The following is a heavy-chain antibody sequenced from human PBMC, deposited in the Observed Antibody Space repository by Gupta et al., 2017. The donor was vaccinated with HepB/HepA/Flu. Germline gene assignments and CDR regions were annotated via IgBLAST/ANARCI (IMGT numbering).Heavy chain of an antibody. CDR1: GFTFSDSP. V-gene: IGHV3-73*01. D-gene: IGHD3-16*02. Sequence: EVQLVESGGGLVQPGGSLTLSCAASGFTFSDSPIHWVRQTPGKGLEWGGRIANKDNKYATAYTASVKGRFTLSRDDLKNTAVLQRNSLKNEDTAVYYCTAGYIADGGQGTLVTVSS. CDR3: TAGYIAD. J-gene: IGHJ4*02. CDR2: IANKDNKYAT.